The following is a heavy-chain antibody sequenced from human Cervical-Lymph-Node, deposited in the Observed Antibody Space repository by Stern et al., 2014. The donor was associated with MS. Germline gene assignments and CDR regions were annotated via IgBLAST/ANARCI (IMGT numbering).Heavy chain of an antibody. J-gene: IGHJ6*02. V-gene: IGHV1-69*01. CDR1: GDTFSNYG. CDR2: NISLFGTA. Sequence: EQLEESGAEVRKPGSSVKVACKASGDTFSNYGISWARQATGQGLEWMGGNISLFGTANYGKTVKDSVMNIAEECKRKAYLYLNSLRSEDTAVYYCARDDVMIWGMDVWGQGTTVTVSS. D-gene: IGHD3/OR15-3a*01. CDR3: ARDDVMIWGMDV.